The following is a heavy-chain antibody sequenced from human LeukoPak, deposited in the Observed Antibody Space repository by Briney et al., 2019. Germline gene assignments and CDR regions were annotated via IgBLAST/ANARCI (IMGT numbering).Heavy chain of an antibody. J-gene: IGHJ4*02. CDR3: AKVDTAMGVFDY. V-gene: IGHV3-23*01. CDR2: ISGSGDKT. CDR1: GFSFSTYA. D-gene: IGHD5-18*01. Sequence: PGGSLRLSCAASGFSFSTYAMTWVRQAPGKGLEWVSSISGSGDKTYYAESVKGRFTISRDNSKNTLYLQMNSLRAEDTAVYYCAKVDTAMGVFDYWGQGTLVTVSS.